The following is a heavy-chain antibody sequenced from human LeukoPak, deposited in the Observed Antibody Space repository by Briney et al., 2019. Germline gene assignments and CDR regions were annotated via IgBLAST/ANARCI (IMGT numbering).Heavy chain of an antibody. CDR1: GYTFSSYY. J-gene: IGHJ5*02. V-gene: IGHV1-46*01. CDR2: INPTGGST. Sequence: ASVKVSCKASGYTFSSYYMHWVRQAPGQGLEWMGLINPTGGSTGYAQKFQGRVTMTRDMSTSTDYMELSSLRSGDTAIYYCARDNSVGDNAWWFDPWGQGTLVTVSS. CDR3: ARDNSVGDNAWWFDP. D-gene: IGHD1-26*01.